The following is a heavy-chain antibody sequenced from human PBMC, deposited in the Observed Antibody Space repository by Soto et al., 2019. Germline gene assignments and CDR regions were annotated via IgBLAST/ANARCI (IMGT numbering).Heavy chain of an antibody. CDR2: ISAYNGNT. Sequence: ASVKVSCKASGYTFTSYGISWVRQAPGQGLEWMGWISAYNGNTNYAQKLQGRVTMTTDTSTSTAYMELRSLRSDDTAVYYCASGDYDFWSGSLRYYYMDVWGKGTTVTVSS. V-gene: IGHV1-18*01. J-gene: IGHJ6*03. CDR3: ASGDYDFWSGSLRYYYMDV. CDR1: GYTFTSYG. D-gene: IGHD3-3*01.